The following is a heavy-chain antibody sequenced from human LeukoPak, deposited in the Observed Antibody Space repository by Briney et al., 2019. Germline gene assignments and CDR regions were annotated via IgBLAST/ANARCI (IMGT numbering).Heavy chain of an antibody. D-gene: IGHD3-22*01. V-gene: IGHV1-2*06. CDR2: INPNSGGT. CDR3: AVLYYYGSSGDY. J-gene: IGHJ4*02. CDR1: GYTFTGYY. Sequence: ASVTVSCTASGYTFTGYYMHWVRQAPGQGLEWMGRINPNSGGTNYAQKFQGRVTMTRDTSISTAYMELSRLRSDDTAVYYCAVLYYYGSSGDYWGQGTLVTVSS.